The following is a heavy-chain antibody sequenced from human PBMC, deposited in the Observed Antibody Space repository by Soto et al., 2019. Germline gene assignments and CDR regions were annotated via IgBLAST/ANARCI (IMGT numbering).Heavy chain of an antibody. CDR1: GFTFTSHG. CDR3: ASPYGSGSFLGMDV. Sequence: PGGSLRLSCAASGFTFTSHGIHWVRQAPGKGLEWVAVIWYDGSSKYYADSVKGRFTISRDNSKNTLYLQMNSLRAEDTAVYYCASPYGSGSFLGMDVWGQRTTVTVSS. V-gene: IGHV3-33*01. J-gene: IGHJ6*02. D-gene: IGHD3-10*01. CDR2: IWYDGSSK.